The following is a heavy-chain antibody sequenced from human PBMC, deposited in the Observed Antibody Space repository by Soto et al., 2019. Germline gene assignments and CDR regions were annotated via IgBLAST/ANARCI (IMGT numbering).Heavy chain of an antibody. CDR1: SGSITSEQW. Sequence: SETLSLTCTVSSGSITSEQWWCWVRQPPGEGLEWIGEIHHSGSTNENPSLRSRVTMSLDKSKNQFSLKLNSVTAADTAVYFYARSFGWYAIDQWGKGTLVTVS. D-gene: IGHD6-19*01. V-gene: IGHV4-4*02. J-gene: IGHJ4*02. CDR2: IHHSGST. CDR3: ARSFGWYAIDQ.